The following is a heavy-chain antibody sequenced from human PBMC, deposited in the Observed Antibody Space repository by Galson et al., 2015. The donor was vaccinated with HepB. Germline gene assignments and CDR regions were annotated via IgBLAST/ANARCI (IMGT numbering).Heavy chain of an antibody. Sequence: SVKVSCKASGYTFTSYGISWVRQAPGQGLEWMGWISAYNGNTNYAQKLQGRVTMTTDTSTSTAYMELRSLRSDDTAVYYCARRSEYYYDSGWFDPWGQGTLVTVSS. CDR1: GYTFTSYG. V-gene: IGHV1-18*01. CDR3: ARRSEYYYDSGWFDP. CDR2: ISAYNGNT. J-gene: IGHJ5*02. D-gene: IGHD3-22*01.